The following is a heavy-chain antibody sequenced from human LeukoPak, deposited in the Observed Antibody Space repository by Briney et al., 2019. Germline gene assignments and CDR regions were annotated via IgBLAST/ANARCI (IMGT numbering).Heavy chain of an antibody. D-gene: IGHD6-19*01. V-gene: IGHV4-4*07. CDR3: ARDRPPGYSSGWYEVDY. J-gene: IGHJ4*02. CDR1: GGSISSYY. CDR2: ICTSGGT. Sequence: PSETLSLTCTVSGGSISSYYWSWIRQPAGKGLEWIGRICTSGGTNYNPSLKSRVTMSVDTSKNQFSLKLSSVTAADTAVYYCARDRPPGYSSGWYEVDYWGQGTLVTVSS.